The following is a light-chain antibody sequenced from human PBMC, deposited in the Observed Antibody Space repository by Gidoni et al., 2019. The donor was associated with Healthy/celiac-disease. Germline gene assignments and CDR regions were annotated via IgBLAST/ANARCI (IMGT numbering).Light chain of an antibody. J-gene: IGKJ1*01. CDR1: QSVSSN. CDR2: GAS. V-gene: IGKV3-15*01. Sequence: EIVMTQSPATLSVSPGERATLSCRASQSVSSNLAWYQQKPGQAPRLLISGASTRATGIPARFSGSGSGTEFTLTISSLQSEDFAVYYCQQYNNWPRTIGQGTKVEIK. CDR3: QQYNNWPRT.